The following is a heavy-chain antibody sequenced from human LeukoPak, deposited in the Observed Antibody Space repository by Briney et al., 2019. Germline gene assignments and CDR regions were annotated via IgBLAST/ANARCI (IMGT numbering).Heavy chain of an antibody. V-gene: IGHV1-18*04. J-gene: IGHJ4*02. D-gene: IGHD4-17*01. CDR3: ARHAYGDYAQLFDY. CDR2: ISAYNGNT. Sequence: ASVKVSCKASGYTFTSYGISWVRQAPGQGLEWMGWISAYNGNTNYAQKVQGRVTMTTETSTSTAYVELRSLRSDDTAVYHCARHAYGDYAQLFDYWGQGTLVTVSS. CDR1: GYTFTSYG.